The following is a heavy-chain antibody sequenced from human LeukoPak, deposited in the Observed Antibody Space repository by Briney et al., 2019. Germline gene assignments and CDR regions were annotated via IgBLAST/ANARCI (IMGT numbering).Heavy chain of an antibody. Sequence: SETLSLTCAVSGGSISSSNWWSWVRQPPGKGLEWIGEIYHSGSTSYNSSLKSRVTISVDKFKNQFSLKLSSVTAADTAVHYCARGTVVVPAATNWFDPWGQGTLVTVSS. CDR3: ARGTVVVPAATNWFDP. D-gene: IGHD2-2*01. V-gene: IGHV4-4*02. CDR2: IYHSGST. CDR1: GGSISSSNW. J-gene: IGHJ5*02.